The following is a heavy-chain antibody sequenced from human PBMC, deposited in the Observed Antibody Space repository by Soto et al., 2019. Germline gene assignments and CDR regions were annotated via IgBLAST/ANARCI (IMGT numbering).Heavy chain of an antibody. D-gene: IGHD2-8*02. CDR3: ATRYWAPKIKDY. Sequence: ETLSLTCAVYGGSFSGYYWSWIRQPPGKGLEWIGEINHSGSTNYNPSLKSRVTISVDTSKNQFSLKLSSVTAADTAVYYCATRYWAPKIKDYWGQGTLVTVSS. V-gene: IGHV4-34*01. CDR1: GGSFSGYY. CDR2: INHSGST. J-gene: IGHJ4*02.